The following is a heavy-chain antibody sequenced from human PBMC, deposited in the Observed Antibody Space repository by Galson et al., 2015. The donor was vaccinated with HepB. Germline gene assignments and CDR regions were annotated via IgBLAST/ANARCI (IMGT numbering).Heavy chain of an antibody. D-gene: IGHD3-16*01. CDR3: ARDLGFGLDY. CDR1: GFTFSSYG. J-gene: IGHJ4*02. Sequence: SLRLSCAASGFTFSSYGMYWVRQAPGKGLEWVAVIWYDGTIKYYRDSVRGRFTISRDNSKNTLYLQVSSLRAEDTAVYYCARDLGFGLDYWGQGTLVTVSS. CDR2: IWYDGTIK. V-gene: IGHV3-33*07.